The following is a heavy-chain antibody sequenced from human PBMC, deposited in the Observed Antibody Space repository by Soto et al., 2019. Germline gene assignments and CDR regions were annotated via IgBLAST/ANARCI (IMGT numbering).Heavy chain of an antibody. D-gene: IGHD3-9*01. CDR1: GASISSYY. Sequence: PSATLSLTCSVSGASISSYYWTWIRQPPGGGLEWIGYMHHTQGTNDNPSLRGRVHMSIDTSMNQFSLRLTSVTAADTAVYYCARVPFVGYFDWLDPWGHGTLVTVSS. CDR3: ARVPFVGYFDWLDP. CDR2: MHHTQGT. J-gene: IGHJ5*02. V-gene: IGHV4-59*01.